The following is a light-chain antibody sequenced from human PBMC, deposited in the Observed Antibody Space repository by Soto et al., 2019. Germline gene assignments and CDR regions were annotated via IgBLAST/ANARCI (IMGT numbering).Light chain of an antibody. V-gene: IGLV2-14*01. Sequence: SVLTQPAYVSGSPVQSITISCTGTSSDVGGYNYVSWYQQHPGKAPKLMIYDVSNRPSGVSNRFSGSKSGNTASLTISGLQAEDEADYYCSSYTSSSTLGVFGTGTKVTVL. J-gene: IGLJ1*01. CDR1: SSDVGGYNY. CDR3: SSYTSSSTLGV. CDR2: DVS.